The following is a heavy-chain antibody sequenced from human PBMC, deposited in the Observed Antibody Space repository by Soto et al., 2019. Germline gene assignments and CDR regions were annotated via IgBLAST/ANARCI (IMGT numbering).Heavy chain of an antibody. J-gene: IGHJ6*02. CDR1: GFSFDDYA. V-gene: IGHV3-9*01. Sequence: LRLSCAASGFSFDDYAIHWVRQAPGKGLEWVSGINWNSGSIGYADSVKGRFTISRDNAKTSLYLQMNSLRVEDTALYYCAKDRGSGSYAANYYYYGMDVWGQGTTVTVSS. CDR3: AKDRGSGSYAANYYYYGMDV. CDR2: INWNSGSI. D-gene: IGHD3-10*01.